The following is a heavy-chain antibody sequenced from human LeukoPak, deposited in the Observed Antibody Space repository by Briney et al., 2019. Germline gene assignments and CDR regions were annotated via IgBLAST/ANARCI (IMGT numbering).Heavy chain of an antibody. J-gene: IGHJ4*02. CDR1: RFTFSNAC. CDR3: ARKEGIAADFDY. Sequence: PGGSLRLSCAASRFTFSNACMSWVRQAPGKGLEWVSSISSSSSYIYYADSVKGRFTISRDNAKNSLYLQMNSLRAEDTAVYYCARKEGIAADFDYWGQGTLVTVSP. CDR2: ISSSSSYI. D-gene: IGHD6-13*01. V-gene: IGHV3-21*01.